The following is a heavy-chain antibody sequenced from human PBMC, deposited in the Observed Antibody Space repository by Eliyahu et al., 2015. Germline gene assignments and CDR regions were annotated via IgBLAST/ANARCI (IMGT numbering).Heavy chain of an antibody. V-gene: IGHV3-7*05. CDR3: ARDRRFGLRFLEWLLYPLDY. D-gene: IGHD3-3*01. CDR1: GFTXSXYW. J-gene: IGHJ4*02. CDR2: IKQXGSEK. Sequence: EVQLVESGGGLVQPGGSLRLSXAASGFTXSXYWMSWVRQAPGKGLEWVANIKQXGSEKYYVDSVKGRFTISRDNAKNSLYLQMNSLRAEDTAVYYCARDRRFGLRFLEWLLYPLDYWGQGTLVTVSS.